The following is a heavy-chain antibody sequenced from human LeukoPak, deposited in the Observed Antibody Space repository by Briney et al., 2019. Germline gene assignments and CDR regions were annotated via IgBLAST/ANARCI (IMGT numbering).Heavy chain of an antibody. CDR2: IYPGDSDT. J-gene: IGHJ4*02. Sequence: GESLKISCKGSGYSFTSYWIGWLRQMPGKGLEWMGIIYPGDSDTRYSPSFQGQVTISADKSISTAYLQWSSLKASDTAMYYCARGGYCSGGSCPPRFFDYRGQGTLVTVSS. CDR1: GYSFTSYW. CDR3: ARGGYCSGGSCPPRFFDY. V-gene: IGHV5-51*01. D-gene: IGHD2-15*01.